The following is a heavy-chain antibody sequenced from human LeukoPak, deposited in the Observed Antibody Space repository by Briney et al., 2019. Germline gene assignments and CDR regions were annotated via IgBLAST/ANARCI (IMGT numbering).Heavy chain of an antibody. Sequence: SETLSLTCTVSAVSISSYYWSWIRQPPGKGLEWIGYIYYSGSTNYNPSLKSRVTISVDTSKNQFSLKLSSVTAADTAVYYCARHSGGGPAALSYFDYWGQGTLVTVSS. J-gene: IGHJ4*02. CDR2: IYYSGST. CDR1: AVSISSYY. CDR3: ARHSGGGPAALSYFDY. V-gene: IGHV4-59*08. D-gene: IGHD2-2*01.